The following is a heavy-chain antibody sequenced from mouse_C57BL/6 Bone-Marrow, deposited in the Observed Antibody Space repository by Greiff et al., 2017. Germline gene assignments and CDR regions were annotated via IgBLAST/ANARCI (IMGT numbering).Heavy chain of an antibody. CDR2: ISNGGGST. CDR3: ARQRTCYSDWYFDV. V-gene: IGHV5-12*01. Sequence: EVMLVESGGGLVQPGGSLKLSCAASGFTFSDYYMYWVRQTPEKRLEWVAYISNGGGSTYYPDTVKGRFTISRDNAKNTMYLHMSRLKSEDTAMYYCARQRTCYSDWYFDVWGTGTTVTVSS. J-gene: IGHJ1*03. CDR1: GFTFSDYY. D-gene: IGHD2-12*01.